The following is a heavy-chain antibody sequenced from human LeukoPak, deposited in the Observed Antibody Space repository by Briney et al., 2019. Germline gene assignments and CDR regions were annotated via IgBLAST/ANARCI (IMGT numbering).Heavy chain of an antibody. D-gene: IGHD3-3*01. V-gene: IGHV3-21*01. CDR3: ASSLKYYDFWSGYYIDY. CDR2: ISSSGSYI. J-gene: IGHJ4*02. Sequence: GGSLRLSCAASGFTFSSYSMNWVRQAPGKGLEWVSSISSSGSYIYYADSVKGRFTISRDNAKNSLYLQMNSLRVEDTAVYYCASSLKYYDFWSGYYIDYWGQGALVTVSS. CDR1: GFTFSSYS.